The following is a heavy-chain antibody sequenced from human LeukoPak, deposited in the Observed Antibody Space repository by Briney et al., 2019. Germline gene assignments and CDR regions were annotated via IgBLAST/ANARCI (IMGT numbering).Heavy chain of an antibody. J-gene: IGHJ3*02. CDR1: GGSFSGYY. Sequence: SETLSLTCAVYGGSFSGYYWSWIRQPPGKGLEWIGEINHSGSTNYNPSLKSRVTISVDTSKNQFSLKLSSVTAADTAVYYCARTMGIAAAVDAFDIWGQGTMVTVSS. CDR2: INHSGST. V-gene: IGHV4-34*01. CDR3: ARTMGIAAAVDAFDI. D-gene: IGHD6-13*01.